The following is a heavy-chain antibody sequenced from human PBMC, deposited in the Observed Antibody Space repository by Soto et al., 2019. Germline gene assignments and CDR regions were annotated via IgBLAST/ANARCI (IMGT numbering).Heavy chain of an antibody. CDR1: GGTFSSYA. V-gene: IGHV1-69*12. D-gene: IGHD2-2*01. Sequence: QVQLVQSGAEVKKPGSSVKVSCKASGGTFSSYAISWVRQAPGQGLEWMGGIIPIFGTANYAQKFQGRVTIAAAASTSTADMGQRSLGSEDTAVYYWASGGGGGYCFSIRCYDPSAGCMDVWGHGTTVTVSS. CDR3: ASGGGGGYCFSIRCYDPSAGCMDV. CDR2: IIPIFGTA. J-gene: IGHJ6*02.